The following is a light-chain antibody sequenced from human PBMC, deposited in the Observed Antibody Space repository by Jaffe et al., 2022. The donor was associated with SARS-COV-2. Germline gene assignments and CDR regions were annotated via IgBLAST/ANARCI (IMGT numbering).Light chain of an antibody. CDR3: QQYTTSPRT. CDR2: GAS. J-gene: IGKJ2*01. Sequence: EIVLTQSPGTLSLSPGERATLSCRASQSVSSNYLAWYQQKPGQAPRLLIYGASSRATGIPDRFSGSGSGTDFTLSISGLEPEDFAVYHCQQYTTSPRTFGQGTKLEIK. CDR1: QSVSSNY. V-gene: IGKV3-20*01.